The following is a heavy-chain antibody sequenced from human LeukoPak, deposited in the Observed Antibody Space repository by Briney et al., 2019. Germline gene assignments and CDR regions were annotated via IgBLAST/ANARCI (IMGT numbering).Heavy chain of an antibody. D-gene: IGHD6-19*01. Sequence: SETLSLTCTVSGGSISSYYWSWIRQPAGKGLEWLGRIYSTGSTKYSPSLESRLTMSLDTSKDQFSLKLTSVTAADTAVYYCARGVVVAGLRYYFDPWGQGSLVSVSS. CDR2: IYSTGST. CDR3: ARGVVVAGLRYYFDP. CDR1: GGSISSYY. V-gene: IGHV4-4*07. J-gene: IGHJ4*02.